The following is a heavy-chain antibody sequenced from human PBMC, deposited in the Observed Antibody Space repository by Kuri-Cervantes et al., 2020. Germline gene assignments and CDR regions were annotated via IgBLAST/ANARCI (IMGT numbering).Heavy chain of an antibody. V-gene: IGHV1-8*01. D-gene: IGHD2-15*01. CDR2: MNPNSGNT. Sequence: ASVKVSCKASGYTFTSYDINWVRQATGQGLEWMGWMNPNSGNTGYAQKFQGRVTTTRNTSISTAYMELSSLRSEDTAVYYCARDATGDCSGGSCYSGNAFDIWGQGTMVTVSS. CDR3: ARDATGDCSGGSCYSGNAFDI. J-gene: IGHJ3*02. CDR1: GYTFTSYD.